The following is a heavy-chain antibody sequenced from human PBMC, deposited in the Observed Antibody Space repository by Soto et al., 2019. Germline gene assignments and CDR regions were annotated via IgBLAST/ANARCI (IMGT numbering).Heavy chain of an antibody. J-gene: IGHJ3*02. CDR3: AAPPRYGMNTSAFDI. CDR2: IVVGSGNT. Sequence: QMPLVQSGPEVKKPGTSVKVSCKASGFTFTSSAMQWVRQARGQRLEWIGWIVVGSGNTNYAQKFQERVTITRDMSTSTAYMELSSLRSEDTAVYYCAAPPRYGMNTSAFDIWGQGTMVTVSS. V-gene: IGHV1-58*02. CDR1: GFTFTSSA. D-gene: IGHD5-18*01.